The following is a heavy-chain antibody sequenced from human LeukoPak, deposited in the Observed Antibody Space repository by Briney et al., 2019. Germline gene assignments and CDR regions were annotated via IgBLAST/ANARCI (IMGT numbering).Heavy chain of an antibody. D-gene: IGHD4-17*01. V-gene: IGHV3-23*01. Sequence: GGSLRLSCTASGFTFSAYAMMWVRQAPGKGPEWVSAIRGGGTSEFYADSVKGRFRISRDNSKDTLFLQMNSLRAEDTAVYYCARDPNGDYIGAYDMWGPGTMVTVSS. CDR3: ARDPNGDYIGAYDM. CDR1: GFTFSAYA. CDR2: IRGGGTSE. J-gene: IGHJ3*02.